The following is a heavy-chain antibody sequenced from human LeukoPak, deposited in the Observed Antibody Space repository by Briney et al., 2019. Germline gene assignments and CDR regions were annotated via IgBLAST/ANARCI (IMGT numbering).Heavy chain of an antibody. CDR2: ISSSGSTI. CDR1: GFTFSSYE. J-gene: IGHJ4*02. Sequence: GGSLRLSCAASGFTFSSYEMNWVRQAPGKGLEWVSYISSSGSTIYYADSVKGRFTISRDSAKNSLYLQMNSLRAEDTAVYYCANRKVPDTAMVTLQYYFDYWGQGTLVTVSS. D-gene: IGHD5-18*01. V-gene: IGHV3-48*03. CDR3: ANRKVPDTAMVTLQYYFDY.